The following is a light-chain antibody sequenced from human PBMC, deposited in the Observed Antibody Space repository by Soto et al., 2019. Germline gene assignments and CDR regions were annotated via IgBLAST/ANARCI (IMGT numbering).Light chain of an antibody. CDR3: LLDYNYPMYT. CDR1: QGMRND. Sequence: AIQMTQSPSSLSASVGDRVTITCRESQGMRNDLGWYQQKPGKAPKLLIYPASSLQSGVPSRFSGSGSGTDFTLTISSLQPEDFATYYCLLDYNYPMYTFGQGTKLEIK. CDR2: PAS. J-gene: IGKJ2*01. V-gene: IGKV1-6*01.